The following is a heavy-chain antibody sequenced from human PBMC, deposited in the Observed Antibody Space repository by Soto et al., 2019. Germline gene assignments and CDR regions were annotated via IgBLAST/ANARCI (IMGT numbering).Heavy chain of an antibody. D-gene: IGHD3-3*01. Sequence: EVHLVESGGGLVQPGRSLRLSCAASGFIFEDYAMHWVRQVPGKGLEWVSSISWNSGNIVYADSVKGRFTVSRDSANNSLYLQMNSLRTEDTALYYCAKGAVNSIFGYFDFCGQGTLVTVSS. V-gene: IGHV3-9*01. J-gene: IGHJ4*02. CDR1: GFIFEDYA. CDR2: ISWNSGNI. CDR3: AKGAVNSIFGYFDF.